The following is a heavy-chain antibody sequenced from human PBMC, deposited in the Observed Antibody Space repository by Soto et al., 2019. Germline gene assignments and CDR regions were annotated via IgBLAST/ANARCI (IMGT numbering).Heavy chain of an antibody. CDR3: ARSVAAHFDY. J-gene: IGHJ4*02. D-gene: IGHD6-13*01. Sequence: QVQLQQWGAGLLKPSETLSLTCAVYGGSFSGYYWSWIRQPPGKGLEWIGEINHSGSTNYNPSLKSRVTISVDTSKNQFSLKLSSVTAADTAVYYCARSVAAHFDYWGQGTLVTVSS. V-gene: IGHV4-34*01. CDR2: INHSGST. CDR1: GGSFSGYY.